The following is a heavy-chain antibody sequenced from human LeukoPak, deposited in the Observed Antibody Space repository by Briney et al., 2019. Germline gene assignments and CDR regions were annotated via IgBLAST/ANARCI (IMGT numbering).Heavy chain of an antibody. J-gene: IGHJ2*01. CDR3: ARHLVYSSNWYFDL. Sequence: SETLSLTCTVSGGSISSYYWSWIRQPPGKGLERIGYIYYSGSTNCNPSLMSRVTISVDTSKNQFSLKLSSVTAADTAVYYCARHLVYSSNWYFDLWGRGTLVTVSS. CDR1: GGSISSYY. D-gene: IGHD6-13*01. V-gene: IGHV4-59*08. CDR2: IYYSGST.